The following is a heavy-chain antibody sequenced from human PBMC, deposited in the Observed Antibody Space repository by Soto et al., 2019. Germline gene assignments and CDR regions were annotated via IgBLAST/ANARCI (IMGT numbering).Heavy chain of an antibody. V-gene: IGHV3-30-3*01. CDR1: GFAFSTYG. Sequence: QMQLVESGGGVVQPGRSLRLSCAASGFAFSTYGMNWVRQAPGKGLDWVAVISHDGGNIHYVASVKGRFTISRDNSKITLYLQMNSLRVEDTAVYYCAREGEYCIGTSCYWGTQYGMEVWGQGTTVTVSS. CDR2: ISHDGGNI. CDR3: AREGEYCIGTSCYWGTQYGMEV. D-gene: IGHD2-2*01. J-gene: IGHJ6*02.